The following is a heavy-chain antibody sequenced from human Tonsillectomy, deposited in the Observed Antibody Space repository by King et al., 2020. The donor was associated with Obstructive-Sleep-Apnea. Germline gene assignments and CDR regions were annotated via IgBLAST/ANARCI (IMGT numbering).Heavy chain of an antibody. D-gene: IGHD1-1*01. V-gene: IGHV4-59*01. Sequence: VQLQESGPGLVKPSETLSLTCTVSGGSISSYYWSWIRQPPGKGLEWIGYIDYTGITNYNPSLKSRVTISVDTSKTQFSLKLSSVTAADTAVYYCVRVPGTILGYFDLWGRGTLVPVSS. CDR3: VRVPGTILGYFDL. CDR2: IDYTGIT. J-gene: IGHJ2*01. CDR1: GGSISSYY.